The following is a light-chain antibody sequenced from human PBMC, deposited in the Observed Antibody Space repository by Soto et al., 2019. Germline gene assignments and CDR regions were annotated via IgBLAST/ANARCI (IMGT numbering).Light chain of an antibody. J-gene: IGKJ5*01. CDR1: QTIDSN. V-gene: IGKV3-15*01. Sequence: IVMTQSPGTLPVFPGGSATLSCRASQTIDSNLAWYQQKPGQAPRLLIYGSSTRATGIPVRFSGSGSGTEFTLTISSLQSDDFAVYYCQQYNRGSPITFGQGTRLEIQ. CDR2: GSS. CDR3: QQYNRGSPIT.